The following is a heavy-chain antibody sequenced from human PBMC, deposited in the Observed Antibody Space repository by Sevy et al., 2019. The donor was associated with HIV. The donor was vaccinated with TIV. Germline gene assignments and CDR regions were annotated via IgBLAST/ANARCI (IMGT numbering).Heavy chain of an antibody. CDR2: IYYTGTT. CDR3: APKGVAVDAFDI. V-gene: IGHV4-39*01. J-gene: IGHJ3*02. Sequence: SETLSLTCSVSGDSIDSYGSYWGWIRQPPGKGLEWIGSIYYTGTTYYNPSLKSRATISVDTSKNEFSLRMTSVTAADPAVYYCAPKGVAVDAFDIRGQGTMVTVSS. CDR1: GDSIDSYGSY. D-gene: IGHD5-12*01.